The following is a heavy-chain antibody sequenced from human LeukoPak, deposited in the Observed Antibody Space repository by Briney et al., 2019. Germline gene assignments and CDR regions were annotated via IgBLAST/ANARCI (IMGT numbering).Heavy chain of an antibody. CDR3: ARRSYSGYVGQFDY. CDR2: TYYNSKWYN. V-gene: IGHV6-1*01. Sequence: SQTLSLTCAISGDSVSSNSASWNWFRQSPSRGLEWLGRTYYNSKWYNDYAVSVKSRITINPDTSKNQLSLQLNSVTPDDTAVYYCARRSYSGYVGQFDYWGQGTLVTVSS. D-gene: IGHD5-12*01. J-gene: IGHJ4*02. CDR1: GDSVSSNSAS.